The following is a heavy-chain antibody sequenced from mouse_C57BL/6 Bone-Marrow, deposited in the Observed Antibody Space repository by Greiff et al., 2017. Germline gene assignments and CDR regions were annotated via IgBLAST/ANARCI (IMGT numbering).Heavy chain of an antibody. J-gene: IGHJ4*01. CDR1: GYTFTDYY. V-gene: IGHV1-26*01. CDR3: ARNDLTTVVEEYAMDY. CDR2: INPNSGGT. D-gene: IGHD1-1*01. Sequence: EVQLQQSGPELVKPGASVKISCKASGYTFTDYYMNWVKQSHGKSLEWIGDINPNSGGTSYNQKFKGKATLTVDKSSSTAYMELRSLTSEDSAVYYCARNDLTTVVEEYAMDYWGQGTSVTVSS.